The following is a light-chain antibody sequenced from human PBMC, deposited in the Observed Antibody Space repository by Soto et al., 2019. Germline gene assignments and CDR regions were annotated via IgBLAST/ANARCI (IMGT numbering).Light chain of an antibody. Sequence: EMVMTQSPATLSVSPGERATLSCRASQSVSSNLAWYQQKPGQAPRLLIYGASTRATGIPARFSGSGSGTEFTLTISSLQSEDFAVYYCHHRTFGPGTKVDIK. CDR3: HHRT. CDR1: QSVSSN. V-gene: IGKV3-15*01. J-gene: IGKJ3*01. CDR2: GAS.